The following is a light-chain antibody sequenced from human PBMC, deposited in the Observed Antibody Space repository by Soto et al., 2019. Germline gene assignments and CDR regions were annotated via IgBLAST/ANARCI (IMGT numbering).Light chain of an antibody. V-gene: IGKV4-1*01. CDR2: WAS. Sequence: DIVMTQSPDSLAVSLGERATINCKSSQSVLYSSNNKNYLAWYQQKPGQPPKLLIYWASTRDSGVPDRVSGSGSGTDFPLTISSLQAEDVAVYYCQQYYSTPWTFGQGTKVEIK. J-gene: IGKJ1*01. CDR1: QSVLYSSNNKNY. CDR3: QQYYSTPWT.